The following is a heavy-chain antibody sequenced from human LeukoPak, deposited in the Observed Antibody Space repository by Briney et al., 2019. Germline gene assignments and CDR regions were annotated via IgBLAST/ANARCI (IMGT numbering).Heavy chain of an antibody. J-gene: IGHJ4*02. CDR1: GFIFSNYA. CDR3: VKEAGSGWSYFDY. Sequence: PGGSLRLSCAASGFIFSNYAMSWVRQAPGKGLEWVLGISNSGGNTYSAESVKGRFTISRDNSKNTLYVQMNSLRPEDTAVYYCVKEAGSGWSYFDYWGQGTLVTVSS. D-gene: IGHD6-19*01. CDR2: ISNSGGNT. V-gene: IGHV3-23*01.